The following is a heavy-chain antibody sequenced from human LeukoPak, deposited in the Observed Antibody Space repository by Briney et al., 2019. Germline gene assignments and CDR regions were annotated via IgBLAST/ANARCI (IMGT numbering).Heavy chain of an antibody. Sequence: GGSLRLSCAASGFIFNHHAMHWVRQAPGKGLEWVAVIWGDKSNRFYADSVRGRFTISRDDSRKTVYLQMERMSAEDTAIYYCAKDAQRGFDYSNSLEYWGQGALVTVAS. J-gene: IGHJ4*02. CDR2: IWGDKSNR. CDR1: GFIFNHHA. V-gene: IGHV3-33*06. D-gene: IGHD4-11*01. CDR3: AKDAQRGFDYSNSLEY.